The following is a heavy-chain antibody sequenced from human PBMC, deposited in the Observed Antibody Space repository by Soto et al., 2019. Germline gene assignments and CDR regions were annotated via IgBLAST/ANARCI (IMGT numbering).Heavy chain of an antibody. Sequence: QVQLVQSGAEVQKPGSSVKVSCKASGGTFSPYTINWVRQAPGQGLEWMGRIIPYHGVTNYAQKFQARVTITADKSTSTAYMELSGLRFEDTAMYYCTRDWEITVSTWSFGGFWCRGTLVPVSS. D-gene: IGHD3-10*01. J-gene: IGHJ4*02. CDR3: TRDWEITVSTWSFGGF. CDR1: GGTFSPYT. CDR2: IIPYHGVT. V-gene: IGHV1-69*08.